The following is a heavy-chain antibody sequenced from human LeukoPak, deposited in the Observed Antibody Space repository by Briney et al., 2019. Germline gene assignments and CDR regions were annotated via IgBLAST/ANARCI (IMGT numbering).Heavy chain of an antibody. Sequence: SETLSLTCTVSGGSISSSSYYWGWIRQPPGKGLEWIRSIYYSGSTYYNPSLKSRVTISVDTSKNQFSLKLSSVTAADTAVYYCASLEDIVNYWGQGTLATVSS. CDR2: IYYSGST. D-gene: IGHD2-15*01. V-gene: IGHV4-39*01. J-gene: IGHJ4*02. CDR1: GGSISSSSYY. CDR3: ASLEDIVNY.